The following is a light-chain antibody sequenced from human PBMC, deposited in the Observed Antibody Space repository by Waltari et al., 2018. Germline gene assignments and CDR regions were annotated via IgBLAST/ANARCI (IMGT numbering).Light chain of an antibody. CDR3: SSYTSSSSPVV. CDR2: DVS. V-gene: IGLV2-14*03. Sequence: QSALTQPASVSGSPGQSITISCTGTSSDIGGYNYVSWYQQPPGKAPKLMIYDVSNRPSGVSTLFSGSKSGNTASLTISGLQAEDEADYYCSSYTSSSSPVVFGGGTKLTVL. J-gene: IGLJ2*01. CDR1: SSDIGGYNY.